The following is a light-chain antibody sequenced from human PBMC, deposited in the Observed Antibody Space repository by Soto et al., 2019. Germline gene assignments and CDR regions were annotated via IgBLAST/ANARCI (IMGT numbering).Light chain of an antibody. CDR3: SSYTRSSTLVV. J-gene: IGLJ2*01. CDR1: SSDIGSYNY. Sequence: QSALTQPASVSGSPGQSITISCTGSSSDIGSYNYVSWYQQHPDKAPKLMIYDVSNRPLGVSNRFSGSKSGNTASLTISGLQVEDGADYYCSSYTRSSTLVVFGGGTKLTVL. CDR2: DVS. V-gene: IGLV2-14*01.